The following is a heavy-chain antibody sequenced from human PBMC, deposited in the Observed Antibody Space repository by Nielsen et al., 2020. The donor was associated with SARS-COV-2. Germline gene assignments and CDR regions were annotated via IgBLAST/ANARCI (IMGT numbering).Heavy chain of an antibody. Sequence: GESLKISCAASGFSFSGYSMNWVRQAPGKGLEWVSSISSSSNYIYYADSVKSRFTISRDNSKNTLYLQMNSLRAEDTAVYYCARDPAQWLASNDAFDIWGQGTMVTVSS. CDR1: GFSFSGYS. CDR2: ISSSSNYI. J-gene: IGHJ3*02. D-gene: IGHD6-19*01. CDR3: ARDPAQWLASNDAFDI. V-gene: IGHV3-21*01.